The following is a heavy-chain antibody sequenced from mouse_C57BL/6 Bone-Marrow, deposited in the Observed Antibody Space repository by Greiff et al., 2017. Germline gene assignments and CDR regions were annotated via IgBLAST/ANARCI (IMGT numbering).Heavy chain of an antibody. CDR2: IYPGDGDT. CDR3: ARGGLRRGTRQVDV. J-gene: IGHJ1*03. D-gene: IGHD2-4*01. V-gene: IGHV1-80*01. Sequence: QVQLQQSGAELVKPGASVKISCKASGYAFSSYWMNWVKQRPGKGLEWIGQIYPGDGDTNYNGKFKGKATLTADTSSSTAYMQLSSLTSEDSAVYVCARGGLRRGTRQVDVWGTGTTVTGSS. CDR1: GYAFSSYW.